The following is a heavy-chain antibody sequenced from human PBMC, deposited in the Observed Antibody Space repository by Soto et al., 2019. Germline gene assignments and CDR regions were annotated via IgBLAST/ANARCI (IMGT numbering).Heavy chain of an antibody. CDR1: GFTFSSYG. D-gene: IGHD5-12*01. CDR2: IWYDGSNK. Sequence: GGSLRLSCAASGFTFSSYGMHWVRQAPGKGLEWVAVIWYDGSNKYYADSVKGRFTISRDNSKNTLYLQMNSLRAEDTAVYYCASVGMEATIPSGYYMDVWGKGTTVTVSS. V-gene: IGHV3-33*01. J-gene: IGHJ6*03. CDR3: ASVGMEATIPSGYYMDV.